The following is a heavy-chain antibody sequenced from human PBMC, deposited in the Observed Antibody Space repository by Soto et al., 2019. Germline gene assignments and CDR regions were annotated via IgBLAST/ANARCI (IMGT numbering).Heavy chain of an antibody. V-gene: IGHV3-33*01. CDR1: GFTFSSYG. CDR3: ARGRMVRGVSPPDY. Sequence: QVQLVESGGGVVQPGRSLRLSCAASGFTFSSYGMHWVRQAPGKGLEWVAVIWNDGSNKYYADSVKGRFTISRDNSKNTLYLQMTSLSAEDTAVYYCARGRMVRGVSPPDYWGQGTLVTVSS. J-gene: IGHJ4*02. D-gene: IGHD3-10*01. CDR2: IWNDGSNK.